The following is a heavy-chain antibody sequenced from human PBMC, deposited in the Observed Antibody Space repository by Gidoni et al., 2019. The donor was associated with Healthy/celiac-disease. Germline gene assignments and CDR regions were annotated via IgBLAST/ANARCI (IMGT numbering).Heavy chain of an antibody. V-gene: IGHV3-23*01. CDR3: AKATVTTGGRSYYYMDV. CDR1: GFTFSSYA. J-gene: IGHJ6*03. Sequence: EVQLLESGGGLVQPGGSLRLSCAASGFTFSSYAMSWVRQAPGKGLEGVSAISGSGGSTYYGDSVKGRFTISRDNSKNTLYLQMNSLRAEDTAVYYCAKATVTTGGRSYYYMDVWGKGTTVTVSS. CDR2: ISGSGGST. D-gene: IGHD4-17*01.